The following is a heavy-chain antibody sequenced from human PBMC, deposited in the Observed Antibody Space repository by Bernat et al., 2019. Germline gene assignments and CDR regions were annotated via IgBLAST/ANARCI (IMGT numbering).Heavy chain of an antibody. Sequence: EVQLLESGGGLVQPGGSLRLSCAASGFTFSSYAMSWVRQAPGKGLEWVSAISGSGGSTYYADSVKGRFTLSRDNSKKTLYLQMNSLRAEDTDVYYCAKDRATGTTSVFYFQHWGQGTLVTVSS. D-gene: IGHD1-7*01. CDR1: GFTFSSYA. CDR3: AKDRATGTTSVFYFQH. V-gene: IGHV3-23*01. CDR2: ISGSGGST. J-gene: IGHJ1*01.